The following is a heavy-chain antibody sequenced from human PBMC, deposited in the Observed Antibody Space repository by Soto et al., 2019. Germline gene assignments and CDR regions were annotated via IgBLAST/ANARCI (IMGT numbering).Heavy chain of an antibody. CDR3: AKDGGWSLAVAGLFDY. CDR1: GSTFSSDD. J-gene: IGHJ4*02. CDR2: ISDSGGST. V-gene: IGHV3-23*01. Sequence: EVHLLEYGGGLVQPGGSLRLSCVVSGSTFSSDDMSWVRQAPGRGLEWVSGISDSGGSTYYADSVKGRFTISRDNAKNTLYLEMKIMRVEDTALYFYAKDGGWSLAVAGLFDYWGPGTQVTVST. D-gene: IGHD6-19*01.